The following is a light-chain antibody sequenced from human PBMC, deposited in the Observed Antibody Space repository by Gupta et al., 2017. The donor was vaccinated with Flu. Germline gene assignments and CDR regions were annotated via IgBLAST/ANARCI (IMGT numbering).Light chain of an antibody. V-gene: IGKV3-20*01. CDR2: GAS. J-gene: IGKJ1*01. CDR1: QTVSVSY. Sequence: EIVLTQSPGTLSLSPGEGATLSCRASQTVSVSYLAWYQQKPGQAPRLLIYGASNRATGIPDRFGGSGSGTDFTLTSSRLEAEDFAVYYWHQDVDSTGFGQGTKVEIK. CDR3: HQDVDSTG.